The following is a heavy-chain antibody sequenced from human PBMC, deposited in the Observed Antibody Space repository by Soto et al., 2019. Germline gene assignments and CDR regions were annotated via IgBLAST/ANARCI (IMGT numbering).Heavy chain of an antibody. Sequence: QVQLQQWGAGLWKPSETLSLTCAVYGGSFSGYYWNWIRNPPGRGLGGIGEINHSRSTNFNPPLKSRVTISVDTSKNQFSLKLNSVTAADTAVYYCARGLYSGYDSPRDFDLWGRGTLVTVSS. CDR2: INHSRST. V-gene: IGHV4-34*01. J-gene: IGHJ2*01. CDR1: GGSFSGYY. CDR3: ARGLYSGYDSPRDFDL. D-gene: IGHD5-12*01.